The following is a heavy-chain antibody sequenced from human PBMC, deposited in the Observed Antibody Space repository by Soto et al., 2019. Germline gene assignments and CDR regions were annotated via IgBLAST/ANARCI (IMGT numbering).Heavy chain of an antibody. V-gene: IGHV3-21*01. D-gene: IGHD3-22*01. CDR1: GFTFSSYS. Sequence: GGSLRLSCAASGFTFSSYSMNWVRQAPGKGLEWVSSISSSSSYIYYADSVKGRFTISRDNAKNSLYLQMNSLRAEDTAVYYCAREGFDSSGYYRGIDYWGQGTLVTVSS. CDR2: ISSSSSYI. J-gene: IGHJ4*02. CDR3: AREGFDSSGYYRGIDY.